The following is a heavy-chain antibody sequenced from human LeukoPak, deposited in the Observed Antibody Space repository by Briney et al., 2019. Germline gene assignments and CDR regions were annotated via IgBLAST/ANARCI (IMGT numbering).Heavy chain of an antibody. CDR1: GDSISNYY. V-gene: IGHV4-59*01. D-gene: IGHD3-16*01. CDR3: ASGFGRTSYFAS. J-gene: IGHJ4*02. Sequence: PSETLSLTCTVSGDSISNYYWSWIRQPPGKGLEWIGYFYYTGISDYNPSLMSRVTMSADTSKNQFSLRLSSVTAADTAVYYCASGFGRTSYFASWGQGTLVTVSS. CDR2: FYYTGIS.